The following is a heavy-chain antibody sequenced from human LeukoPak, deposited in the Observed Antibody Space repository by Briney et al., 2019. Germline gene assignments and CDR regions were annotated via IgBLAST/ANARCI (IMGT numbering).Heavy chain of an antibody. CDR2: IYYSGST. D-gene: IGHD3-10*01. V-gene: IGHV4-39*01. Sequence: SETLSPTCTVSGGSISSSSYYWGWIRQPPGKGLEWIGSIYYSGSTYYNPSLKSRVTISVDTSKNQFSLKLSSVTAADTAVYYCARYGSGSYFDYWGQGTLVTVSS. CDR1: GGSISSSSYY. J-gene: IGHJ4*02. CDR3: ARYGSGSYFDY.